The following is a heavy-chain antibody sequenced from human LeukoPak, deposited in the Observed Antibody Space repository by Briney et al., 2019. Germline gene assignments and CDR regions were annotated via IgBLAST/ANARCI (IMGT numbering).Heavy chain of an antibody. Sequence: GGSLRLSCAASGFTFSSYSMNWVRQAPGKGLEWVSSISSSSSYIYYADSVKGRFTISRGNAKNSLYLQMNSLRAEDTAVYYCARENYGAPYNWLDPWGQGTLVTVSS. J-gene: IGHJ5*02. D-gene: IGHD4-17*01. V-gene: IGHV3-21*01. CDR3: ARENYGAPYNWLDP. CDR1: GFTFSSYS. CDR2: ISSSSSYI.